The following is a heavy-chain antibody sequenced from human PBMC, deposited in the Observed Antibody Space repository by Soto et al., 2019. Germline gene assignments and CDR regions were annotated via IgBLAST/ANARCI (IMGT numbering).Heavy chain of an antibody. CDR1: GGTFSSYT. CDR3: AREHLVGAITY. V-gene: IGHV1-69*08. Sequence: QVQLVQSGAEVKKPGSSVKVSCKASGGTFSSYTISWVRQAPGQGLEWMGRIIPILGIANYAQKFQGRVTITADKSTSTAYLELSSLRSEDTAVYYCAREHLVGAITYWGQGTLVTVSS. D-gene: IGHD1-26*01. CDR2: IIPILGIA. J-gene: IGHJ4*02.